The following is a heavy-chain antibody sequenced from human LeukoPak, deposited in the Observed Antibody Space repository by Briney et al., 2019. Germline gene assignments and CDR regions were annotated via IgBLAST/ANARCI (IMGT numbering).Heavy chain of an antibody. J-gene: IGHJ4*02. CDR3: ARDLSGAHDF. Sequence: GGSLRLSCAASGFTLSNYWVHWVRQAPGNGLVWVSRVNEDGRTTTYADPVKGRFTISRDNAKNTLYLQMNSLRVEDTAVYYCARDLSGAHDFWGQGTLVTVSS. CDR2: VNEDGRTT. V-gene: IGHV3-74*01. D-gene: IGHD2-15*01. CDR1: GFTLSNYW.